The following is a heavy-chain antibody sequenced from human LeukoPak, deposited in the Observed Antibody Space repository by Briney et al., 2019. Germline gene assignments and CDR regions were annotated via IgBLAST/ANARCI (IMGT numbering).Heavy chain of an antibody. V-gene: IGHV4-39*07. J-gene: IGHJ4*02. CDR3: ARSIRGYSSGWYYFDY. Sequence: SETLSLTCTVSGGSIRSSTDYWGWIRQPPGKELEWIGSIYYSGSTYYNPSLKSRVTISVDTSKNQFSVKLSSVTAADTAVYYCARSIRGYSSGWYYFDYWGQGTLITVSS. CDR1: GGSIRSSTDY. CDR2: IYYSGST. D-gene: IGHD6-19*01.